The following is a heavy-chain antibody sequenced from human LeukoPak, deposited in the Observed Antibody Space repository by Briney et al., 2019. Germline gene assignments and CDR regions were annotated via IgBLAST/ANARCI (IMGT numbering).Heavy chain of an antibody. CDR3: ARVALFGSGSYYWFDP. D-gene: IGHD3-10*01. V-gene: IGHV4-4*07. CDR2: IYMTGST. CDR1: GGSISGHY. Sequence: SETLSLTCTVSGGSISGHYWSWIRQPAGKGLEWIGRIYMTGSTNYNPSLKSRVTMSVDMSKNQFSLKLSSVTAADTAVYFCARVALFGSGSYYWFDPWGQGTLVAVSS. J-gene: IGHJ5*02.